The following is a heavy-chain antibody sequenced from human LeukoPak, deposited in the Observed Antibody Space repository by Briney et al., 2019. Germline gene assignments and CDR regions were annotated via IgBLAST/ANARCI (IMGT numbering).Heavy chain of an antibody. CDR2: ISGSGGST. Sequence: PGGSLRLSCAASGFTFSSYAMSWVRQAPGKGLEGVSAISGSGGSTYYADSVKGRFTISRHNSKNTLYLQMNSLRAEDTAVYYCAKPSSIAAPGGMDVWGQGTTVTVS. J-gene: IGHJ6*02. D-gene: IGHD6-6*01. CDR1: GFTFSSYA. V-gene: IGHV3-23*01. CDR3: AKPSSIAAPGGMDV.